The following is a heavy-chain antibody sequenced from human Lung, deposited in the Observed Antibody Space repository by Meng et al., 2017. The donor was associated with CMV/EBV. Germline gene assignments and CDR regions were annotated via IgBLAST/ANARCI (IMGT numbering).Heavy chain of an antibody. D-gene: IGHD2-15*01. CDR3: SPWWAFGP. Sequence: LACDVSGFSVTYGWMGWVRQAPGKGLEWVGRIKGKTSGGTIDYAASVKDRFTISRDDSENTVYLHMDNLRTEDTAVYYCSPWWAFGPWGQGNLVTVSS. J-gene: IGHJ5*02. CDR2: IKGKTSGGTI. CDR1: GFSVTYGW. V-gene: IGHV3-15*01.